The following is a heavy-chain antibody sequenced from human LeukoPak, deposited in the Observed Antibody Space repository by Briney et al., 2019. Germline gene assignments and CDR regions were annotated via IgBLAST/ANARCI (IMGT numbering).Heavy chain of an antibody. CDR1: GFTFSSYG. CDR2: IRYDGSNK. CDR3: AKDWVLYQYYYDSLGI. J-gene: IGHJ3*02. D-gene: IGHD3-22*01. Sequence: QAGGSLRLSCAASGFTFSSYGMHWVRQAPGKGLEWVAFIRYDGSNKYYADSVKGRFTISRDNSKNTLYLQMNSLRAEDTAVYYCAKDWVLYQYYYDSLGIWGQGTMVTVSS. V-gene: IGHV3-30*02.